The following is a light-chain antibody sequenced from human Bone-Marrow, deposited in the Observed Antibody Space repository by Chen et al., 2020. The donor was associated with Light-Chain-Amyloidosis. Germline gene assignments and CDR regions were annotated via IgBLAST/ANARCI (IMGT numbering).Light chain of an antibody. CDR3: QSADSSGTYEVI. CDR2: RDT. J-gene: IGLJ2*01. V-gene: IGLV3-25*03. Sequence: SYELTQPPSVSVSPGQTARITCSGDDLPTKYAYWYQQKPGQAPVLVIHRDTERPSGISERFSGARSGTTATLTISGVQAEDEADYHGQSADSSGTYEVIFGGGTKMTV. CDR1: DLPTKY.